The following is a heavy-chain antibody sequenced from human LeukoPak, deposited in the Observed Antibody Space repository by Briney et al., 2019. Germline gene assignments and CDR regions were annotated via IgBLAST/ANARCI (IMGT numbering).Heavy chain of an antibody. CDR3: ALEVTAPSDY. D-gene: IGHD2-21*02. Sequence: PGRSLRLSCAASGFTFSSYGMHWVRQAPGKGLEWVAVIWYDGSNKYYADSVNGRFTISRDNSKNTLYLQMNSLRAEDTAVYYCALEVTAPSDYWGQGTLVTVSS. J-gene: IGHJ4*02. CDR2: IWYDGSNK. V-gene: IGHV3-33*01. CDR1: GFTFSSYG.